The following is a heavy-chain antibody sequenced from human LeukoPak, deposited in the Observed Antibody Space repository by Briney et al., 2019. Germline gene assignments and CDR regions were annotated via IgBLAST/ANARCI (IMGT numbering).Heavy chain of an antibody. J-gene: IGHJ5*02. CDR3: ATTDLA. CDR1: ADTFSNFG. CDR2: ISAYSGNR. D-gene: IGHD3-16*01. Sequence: ASVTLSFTSSADTFSNFGFGWVRQAPGQGFEWMGWISAYSGNRNSARNFQERVTMTTEKSTNTAYMELRGLTSGDTAVYFCATTDLAWGQGTLVTVSS. V-gene: IGHV1-18*01.